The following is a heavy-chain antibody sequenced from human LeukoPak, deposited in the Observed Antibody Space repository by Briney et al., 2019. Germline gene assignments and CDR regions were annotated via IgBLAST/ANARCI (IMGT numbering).Heavy chain of an antibody. CDR3: ARATWDPNYYYYMDV. CDR1: GFTFSSSA. CDR2: ISGSGSGGST. V-gene: IGHV3-23*01. J-gene: IGHJ6*03. D-gene: IGHD1-26*01. Sequence: GGSLRLSCAASGFTFSSSAMSWVRQAPGKGLEWVSSISGSGSGGSTYYADSVKGRFTISRDNAKNSLYLQMNSLRAEDTAVYFCARATWDPNYYYYMDVWGKGTTVTISS.